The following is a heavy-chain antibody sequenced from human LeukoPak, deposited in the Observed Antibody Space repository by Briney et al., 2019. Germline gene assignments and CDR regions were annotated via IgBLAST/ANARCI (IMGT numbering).Heavy chain of an antibody. CDR2: INHSGST. J-gene: IGHJ6*02. D-gene: IGHD2-15*01. Sequence: PSETLSLTCAVYGGSFSGYYWSWNRQPPGKGLEWIGEINHSGSTNYNPSLKSRVTISVDTSKNQFSLKLSSVTAADTAVYYCARSWEKDIVVVVAATRPYYGMDVWGQGTTVTVSS. CDR3: ARSWEKDIVVVVAATRPYYGMDV. CDR1: GGSFSGYY. V-gene: IGHV4-34*01.